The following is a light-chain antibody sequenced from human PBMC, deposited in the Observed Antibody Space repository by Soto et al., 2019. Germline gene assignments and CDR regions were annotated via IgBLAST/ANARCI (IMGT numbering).Light chain of an antibody. J-gene: IGLJ1*01. V-gene: IGLV2-11*01. CDR1: SSDVGGYNF. Sequence: QSALTQPRSVSGSPGQSVTISCTGTSSDVGGYNFVSWYQQHPGKAPKLMIYDVNKQPSGVPDRFSGSKSGNTASLTISGLQAEDEADYYCCSNAGSYTYVFGTGTKLTVL. CDR3: CSNAGSYTYV. CDR2: DVN.